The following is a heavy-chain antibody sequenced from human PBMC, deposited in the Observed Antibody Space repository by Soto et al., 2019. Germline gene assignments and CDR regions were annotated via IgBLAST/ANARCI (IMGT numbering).Heavy chain of an antibody. Sequence: QVQLVESGGGVVQPGRSLRLSCAASGFTFSSYGMHWVRQAPGKGLEWVAVISYDGSNKYYADSVKGRFTISRDNSKNTVYLQMNSLRAEDTAVYYCAKDHNEWELSFDYWGQGTLVTVSS. D-gene: IGHD1-26*01. CDR3: AKDHNEWELSFDY. CDR1: GFTFSSYG. CDR2: ISYDGSNK. J-gene: IGHJ4*02. V-gene: IGHV3-30*18.